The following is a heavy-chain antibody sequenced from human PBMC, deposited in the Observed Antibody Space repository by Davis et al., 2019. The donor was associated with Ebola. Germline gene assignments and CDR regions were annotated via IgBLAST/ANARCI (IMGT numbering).Heavy chain of an antibody. CDR1: GYTFTSYA. CDR3: AREVVRGVIIKRRPTCFGMDV. CDR2: INAGNGNT. D-gene: IGHD3-10*01. Sequence: ASVKVSCKASGYTFTSYAMHWVRQAPGQRLEWMGWINAGNGNTKYSQKFQGRVTITRDTSASTAYMELSSLRSEDTAVYYCAREVVRGVIIKRRPTCFGMDVWGKGTTVTVSS. J-gene: IGHJ6*04. V-gene: IGHV1-3*01.